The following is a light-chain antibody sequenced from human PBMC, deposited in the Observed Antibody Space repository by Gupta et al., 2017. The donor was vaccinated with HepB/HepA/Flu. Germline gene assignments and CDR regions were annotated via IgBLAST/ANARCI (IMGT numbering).Light chain of an antibody. CDR2: QDT. Sequence: SYELTQPPSMSVSPGQTASISCSGDRLGDKYACWCQQKPGQSPVLVIYQDTNRPSGIPERFSGSNSGNTATLTISGTQAMDEADYYCQTWDSSTENVVFGGGTKLTVL. V-gene: IGLV3-1*01. CDR1: RLGDKY. J-gene: IGLJ2*01. CDR3: QTWDSSTENVV.